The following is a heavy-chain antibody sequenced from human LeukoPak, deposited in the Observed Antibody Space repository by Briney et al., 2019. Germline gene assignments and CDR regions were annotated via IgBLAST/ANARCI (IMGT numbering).Heavy chain of an antibody. CDR3: ARHIQLWPYFDY. Sequence: PSETLSLTCTVSGGSISSSSYYWGWIRQPPGKGLEWIGSIYYSGSTYYNPSLKSRVTISVDTSKNQFSLKLSSVTAADTAVYYCARHIQLWPYFDYWGQGTLVTVSS. J-gene: IGHJ4*02. CDR2: IYYSGST. V-gene: IGHV4-39*01. CDR1: GGSISSSSYY. D-gene: IGHD5-18*01.